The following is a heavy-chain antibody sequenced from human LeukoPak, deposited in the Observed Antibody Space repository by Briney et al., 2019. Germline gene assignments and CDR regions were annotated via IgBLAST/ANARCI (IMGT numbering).Heavy chain of an antibody. Sequence: SETLSLTCAVYGGSFSGYYWSWIRQPPGKGLEWIGEINHSGSTNYNPSLKSRVTISVDTSKNQFSLKLSSVTAADTAVYYCARHSSYGYGLRYWGQGTLVTVSS. D-gene: IGHD5-18*01. CDR3: ARHSSYGYGLRY. CDR2: INHSGST. J-gene: IGHJ4*02. V-gene: IGHV4-34*01. CDR1: GGSFSGYY.